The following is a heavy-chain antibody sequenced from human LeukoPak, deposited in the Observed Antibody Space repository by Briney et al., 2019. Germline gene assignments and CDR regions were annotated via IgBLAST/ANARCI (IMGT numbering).Heavy chain of an antibody. J-gene: IGHJ4*02. CDR2: ISGSGGST. CDR3: AKASYYDSSGYYPYYFDY. V-gene: IGHV3-23*01. Sequence: GGTLRLSCAASGFTFSSYGMSWVRQAPGKGLEWVSAISGSGGSTYYADSVKGRFTISRDNSKNTLYLQMNSLGAEDTAVYYCAKASYYDSSGYYPYYFDYWGQGTLVTVSS. CDR1: GFTFSSYG. D-gene: IGHD3-22*01.